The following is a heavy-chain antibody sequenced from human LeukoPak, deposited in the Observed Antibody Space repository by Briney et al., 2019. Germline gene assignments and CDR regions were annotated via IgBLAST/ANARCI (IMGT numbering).Heavy chain of an antibody. CDR2: IIPIFGTA. J-gene: IGHJ3*02. Sequence: RASVKVSCKASVGTFSSYAISWVRQAPGQGLEWMGGIIPIFGTANYAQKFQGRVTITADESTGTAYMELSSLRSEDTAVYYCARDSRSSSWYGAFDIWGQGTMVTVSS. CDR3: ARDSRSSSWYGAFDI. V-gene: IGHV1-69*13. D-gene: IGHD6-13*01. CDR1: VGTFSSYA.